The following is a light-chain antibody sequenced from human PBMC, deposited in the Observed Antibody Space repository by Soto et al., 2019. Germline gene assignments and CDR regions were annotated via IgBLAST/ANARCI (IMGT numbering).Light chain of an antibody. J-gene: IGKJ1*01. CDR1: QTVSSSS. V-gene: IGKV3-20*01. CDR2: GAS. CDR3: QQYGSSPVT. Sequence: DIQMTQSPSSLSASVGDRVRLSCMASQTVSSSSLTWCXQKHGQXXGXLIYGASTRATAIPDRFSGSGSGTDLTLTISRLQPEDFEVYYCQQYGSSPVTFGQGTKVDIK.